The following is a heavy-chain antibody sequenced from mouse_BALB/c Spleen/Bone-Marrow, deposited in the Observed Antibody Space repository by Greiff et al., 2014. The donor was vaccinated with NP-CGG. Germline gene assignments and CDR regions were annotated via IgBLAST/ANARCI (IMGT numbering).Heavy chain of an antibody. D-gene: IGHD2-1*01. V-gene: IGHV1-54*03. Sequence: QVQLQQSGAELVRPGTSVKVSCKASGYAFTNYLIEWVKQRPGQGLEWIGVINPGGGGTNYNEKFKGKATLTADKSSSTAYMQLSSLTSDDSAVYFFARRDGNYAWFAYWGQGTLVTVSA. CDR3: ARRDGNYAWFAY. J-gene: IGHJ3*01. CDR1: GYAFTNYL. CDR2: INPGGGGT.